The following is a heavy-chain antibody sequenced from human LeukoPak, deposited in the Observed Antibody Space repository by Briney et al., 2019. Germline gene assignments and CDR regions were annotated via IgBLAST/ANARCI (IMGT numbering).Heavy chain of an antibody. J-gene: IGHJ2*01. Sequence: SETLSLTCTVSGGSINNYYWNWIRQPPGKGLEWIGYIYYSGSTNYNPSLKSRVTISVDTSKNQFSLKLSSVTAADTAVYYCVRVGWSFGYTSWYFDPWGRGTLVTVSS. CDR2: IYYSGST. D-gene: IGHD5-24*01. CDR3: VRVGWSFGYTSWYFDP. V-gene: IGHV4-59*01. CDR1: GGSINNYY.